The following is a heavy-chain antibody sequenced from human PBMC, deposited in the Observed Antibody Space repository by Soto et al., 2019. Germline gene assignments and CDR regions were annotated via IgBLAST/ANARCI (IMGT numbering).Heavy chain of an antibody. Sequence: GGSLRLSCAASGFTFSSYGMHWVRQAPGKGLEWVAVISYDGSNKYYADSVKGRFTISRDNSKNTLYLQMNSLRAEDTAVYYCAKEEGAYFDYWGQGTLVTVSS. D-gene: IGHD3-16*01. CDR3: AKEEGAYFDY. V-gene: IGHV3-30*18. CDR1: GFTFSSYG. J-gene: IGHJ4*02. CDR2: ISYDGSNK.